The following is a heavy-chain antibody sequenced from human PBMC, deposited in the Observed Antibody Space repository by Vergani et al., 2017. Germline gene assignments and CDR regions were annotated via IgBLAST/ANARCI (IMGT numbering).Heavy chain of an antibody. D-gene: IGHD2-21*02. CDR3: ARDRLRPNYYLDY. V-gene: IGHV3-48*01. CDR1: GFTFSSYN. J-gene: IGHJ4*02. Sequence: EVQLVESGGGLVQPGGSLRLSCAASGFTFSSYNMNWVRQAPGKGLEWVSYISISSSTIYYADSVKGRFTISRDNVKNSLYLQMNSLRAEDTAVYYCARDRLRPNYYLDYWGQGTLVTVSS. CDR2: ISISSSTI.